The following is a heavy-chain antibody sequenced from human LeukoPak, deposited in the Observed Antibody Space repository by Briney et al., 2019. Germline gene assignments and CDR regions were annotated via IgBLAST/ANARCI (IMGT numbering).Heavy chain of an antibody. Sequence: PGGSLRLSCAASGFTFSSYAMSWVRQAPGKGLEWVSAISGSGGSTYYADSVKGRFTISRDNSKNTLYLQMNSLRAEDTAVYYCAKDSFPTYYDILTGYYVDYWGQGTLVTVSS. D-gene: IGHD3-9*01. CDR3: AKDSFPTYYDILTGYYVDY. J-gene: IGHJ4*02. CDR2: ISGSGGST. V-gene: IGHV3-23*01. CDR1: GFTFSSYA.